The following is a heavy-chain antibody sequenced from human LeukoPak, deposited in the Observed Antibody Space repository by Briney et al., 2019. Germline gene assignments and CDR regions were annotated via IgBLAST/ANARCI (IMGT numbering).Heavy chain of an antibody. CDR2: IKPNSGGT. CDR1: GYMFTGYY. D-gene: IGHD3-22*01. Sequence: ASVKVSCKASGYMFTGYYMHWVRQAPGEGLQWMGWIKPNSGGTNYAQKFQGRVTMIRDTSISTAYMELSRLRSDDTAVYYCARTNYYDSSGYYLGYWGQGTLVTVSS. J-gene: IGHJ4*02. V-gene: IGHV1-2*02. CDR3: ARTNYYDSSGYYLGY.